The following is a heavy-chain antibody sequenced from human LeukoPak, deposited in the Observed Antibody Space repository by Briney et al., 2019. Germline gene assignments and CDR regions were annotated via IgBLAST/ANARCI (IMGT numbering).Heavy chain of an antibody. J-gene: IGHJ3*02. D-gene: IGHD5-18*01. CDR1: GFTFNNYA. Sequence: GSLRLSCVASGFTFNNYAMSWVRQAPGKGLEWVSAVSGSGGSTYYADSVKGRLTISRDNSKNTLSLQVSSLRAEDTAVYYCAKDKFGYSYGHDDAFDIWGQGTVVTVS. V-gene: IGHV3-23*01. CDR2: VSGSGGST. CDR3: AKDKFGYSYGHDDAFDI.